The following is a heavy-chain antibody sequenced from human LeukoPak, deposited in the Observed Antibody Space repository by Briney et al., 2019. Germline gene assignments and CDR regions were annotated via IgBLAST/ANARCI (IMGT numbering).Heavy chain of an antibody. D-gene: IGHD3-3*01. V-gene: IGHV1-69*13. CDR3: ASPSDFWSGYYTGVYVNYYYYGMDV. Sequence: SVKVSCKASGGTFSSYAISWVRQAPGQGLEWMGGTIPIFGTANYAQKFQGRVTITADESTSTAYMELSSLRSEDTAVYYCASPSDFWSGYYTGVYVNYYYYGMDVWGQGTTVTVSS. J-gene: IGHJ6*02. CDR2: TIPIFGTA. CDR1: GGTFSSYA.